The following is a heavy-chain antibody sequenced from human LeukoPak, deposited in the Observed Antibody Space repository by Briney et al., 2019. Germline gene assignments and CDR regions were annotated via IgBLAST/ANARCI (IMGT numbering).Heavy chain of an antibody. D-gene: IGHD3-3*01. J-gene: IGHJ3*02. V-gene: IGHV1-2*02. CDR1: GYTFTDYF. Sequence: ASVKVSCKASGYTFTDYFMNWVRQAPGQGLEWMGWINPKSGGTVYAQKFQGRVTMTRDTSSSTAYMELSRLRFDDTVVYYCARGPRITIFGVVMANDTFDIWGQGTMVTVSS. CDR2: INPKSGGT. CDR3: ARGPRITIFGVVMANDTFDI.